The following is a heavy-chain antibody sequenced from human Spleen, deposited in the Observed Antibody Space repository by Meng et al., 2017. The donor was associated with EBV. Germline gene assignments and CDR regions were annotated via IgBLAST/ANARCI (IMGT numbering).Heavy chain of an antibody. CDR1: GYTFTTYY. Sequence: VQLVQSGAEVKKPGVSVKVSCQTSGYTFTTYYMYWVRQAPGQGLEWMGIINPSDGSTSYPQKFQGRVTMTRDTSTSTVQMELSSLRSEDTAVYYCARGWFRESPDYWGQGTLVTSPQ. CDR2: INPSDGST. V-gene: IGHV1-46*01. D-gene: IGHD3-10*01. J-gene: IGHJ4*02. CDR3: ARGWFRESPDY.